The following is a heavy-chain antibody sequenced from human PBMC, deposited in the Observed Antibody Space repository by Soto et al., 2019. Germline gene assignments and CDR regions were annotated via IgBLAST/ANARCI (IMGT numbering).Heavy chain of an antibody. V-gene: IGHV1-8*02. J-gene: IGHJ5*02. CDR3: ARGMSDGFGEVS. Sequence: ASVKVSCKTSGYTFTNADINWVRQAAGQGLEWIGWMSPNSGNTGYAQKFQGRVTLTRDTSISTAYMELSSLRSEDTAVYYCARGMSDGFGEVSWGQGTLVTVSS. CDR2: MSPNSGNT. CDR1: GYTFTNAD. D-gene: IGHD3-10*01.